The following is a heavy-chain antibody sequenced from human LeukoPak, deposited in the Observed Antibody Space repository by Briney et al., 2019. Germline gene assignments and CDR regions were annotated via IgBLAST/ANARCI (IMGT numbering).Heavy chain of an antibody. D-gene: IGHD6-6*01. CDR2: ISYDGSNK. V-gene: IGHV3-30*18. J-gene: IGHJ6*03. CDR3: AKDSAARTSVLYYYYYYMDV. CDR1: GFTFSSYG. Sequence: PGGSLRLSCAASGFTFSSYGMHWVRQAPGKGLEWVAVISYDGSNKYYADSVKGRFTISRDNSKNTLYLQMNSLRAEDTAVYYCAKDSAARTSVLYYYYYYMDVWGKGTTVTVSS.